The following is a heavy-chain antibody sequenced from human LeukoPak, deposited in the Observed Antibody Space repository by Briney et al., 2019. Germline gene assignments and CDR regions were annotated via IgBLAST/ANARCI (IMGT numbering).Heavy chain of an antibody. V-gene: IGHV1-69*13. CDR3: AHLDPYCSGGSCYLSI. CDR2: IIPIFGTA. CDR1: GGTFSSYA. Sequence: LVKVSCKASGGTFSSYAISWVRQAPGQGLEWMGGIIPIFGTANYAQKFQGRVTITADESTSTAYMELSSLRSEDTAVYYCAHLDPYCSGGSCYLSIWGQGTLVTVSS. J-gene: IGHJ4*02. D-gene: IGHD2-15*01.